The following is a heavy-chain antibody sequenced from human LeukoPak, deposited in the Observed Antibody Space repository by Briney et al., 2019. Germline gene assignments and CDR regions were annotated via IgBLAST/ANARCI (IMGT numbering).Heavy chain of an antibody. CDR3: ASTTSRGYFVY. Sequence: PGGSLRLSCAASGFTFSSEWRHWVRQVPGKGLVWVSRINSDGFSTSYAGSVKGRFTVSRDNAKNTLYLQMNSLRAEDTAVYYCASTTSRGYFVYWGQGPLVTVSS. V-gene: IGHV3-74*01. CDR1: GFTFSSEW. CDR2: INSDGFST. J-gene: IGHJ4*02. D-gene: IGHD1-1*01.